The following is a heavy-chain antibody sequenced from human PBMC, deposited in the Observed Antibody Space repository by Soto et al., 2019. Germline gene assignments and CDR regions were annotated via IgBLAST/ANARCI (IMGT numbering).Heavy chain of an antibody. CDR2: IYYSGST. Sequence: SEILSLTCTVSGGSISSYYWSWIRQPPGKGLEWIGYIYYSGSTNYNPSLKSRVTISVDTSKNQFSLKLSSVTAADTAVYYCARAQVDDQHYDFWSGYYSDYWGQGTLVTVSS. D-gene: IGHD3-3*01. CDR1: GGSISSYY. V-gene: IGHV4-59*12. CDR3: ARAQVDDQHYDFWSGYYSDY. J-gene: IGHJ4*02.